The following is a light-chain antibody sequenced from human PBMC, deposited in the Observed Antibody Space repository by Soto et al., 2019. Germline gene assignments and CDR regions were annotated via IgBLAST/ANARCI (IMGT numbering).Light chain of an antibody. CDR1: SSDVGGYND. V-gene: IGLV2-14*01. CDR2: EVS. J-gene: IGLJ3*02. Sequence: QSVLTQPASVSGSPGQSITISCTGTSSDVGGYNDVSWYQQHPGTAPKLMIYEVSNRPSGVSDRFSGSRSGNTASLTISGLQAEDESDYYCISYTSSSTWVFGGGTKLTVL. CDR3: ISYTSSSTWV.